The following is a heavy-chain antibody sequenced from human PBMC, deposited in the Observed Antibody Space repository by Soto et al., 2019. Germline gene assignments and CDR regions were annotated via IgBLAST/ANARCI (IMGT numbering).Heavy chain of an antibody. Sequence: QVQLVESGGGVVQPGRSLRLSCAASGFTFSSYAMHWVRQAPGKGMEWVAVISYDGSNKYYEDSVKGRFTISRDNSKNTLFLQMNSLRAEDTAVYYCARDRGRLYYYYGMDVWGQGTTVTVSS. V-gene: IGHV3-30-3*01. CDR2: ISYDGSNK. D-gene: IGHD1-1*01. J-gene: IGHJ6*02. CDR3: ARDRGRLYYYYGMDV. CDR1: GFTFSSYA.